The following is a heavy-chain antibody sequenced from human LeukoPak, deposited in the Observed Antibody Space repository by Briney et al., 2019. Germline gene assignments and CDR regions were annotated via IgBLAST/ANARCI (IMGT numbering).Heavy chain of an antibody. D-gene: IGHD3-22*01. J-gene: IGHJ4*02. V-gene: IGHV3-23*01. CDR2: ISGSGGST. Sequence: GGSLRLSCAASGFTFSSYAMSWVRQAPGKGLEWVSAISGSGGSTYYADSVKGRFTISRDNSKNTLYLQMNSPRAEDTAVYYCAKTTYYYDSSGYPVFGYWGQGTLVTVSS. CDR3: AKTTYYYDSSGYPVFGY. CDR1: GFTFSSYA.